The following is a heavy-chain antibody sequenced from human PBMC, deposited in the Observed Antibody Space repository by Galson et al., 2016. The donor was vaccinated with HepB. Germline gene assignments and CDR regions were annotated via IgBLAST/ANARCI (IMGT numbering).Heavy chain of an antibody. CDR2: ISSSSYI. V-gene: IGHV3-21*01. D-gene: IGHD4-11*01. Sequence: SLRLSCAASGFTFSSYSMNWVRQAPGKGLEWVSSISSSSYIYYADSVKGRFTISRDNAKNSVYLQMNSLRAEDTAVYYCARDEYVSNYDYYQYGMDVWGQGTAVTVSS. J-gene: IGHJ6*02. CDR1: GFTFSSYS. CDR3: ARDEYVSNYDYYQYGMDV.